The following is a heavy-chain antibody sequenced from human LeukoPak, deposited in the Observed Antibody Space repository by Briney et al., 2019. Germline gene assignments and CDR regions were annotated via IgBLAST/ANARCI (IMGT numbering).Heavy chain of an antibody. J-gene: IGHJ4*02. Sequence: APVKVSCKASGYTFTSYGISWVRQAPGQGLEWMGWISAYNGNTNYAQKLQGRVTMTTDTSTSTAYMELRSLRSDDTAVYYCARDLIAVAGTGRDYWGQGTLVTVSS. CDR3: ARDLIAVAGTGRDY. CDR1: GYTFTSYG. D-gene: IGHD6-19*01. V-gene: IGHV1-18*01. CDR2: ISAYNGNT.